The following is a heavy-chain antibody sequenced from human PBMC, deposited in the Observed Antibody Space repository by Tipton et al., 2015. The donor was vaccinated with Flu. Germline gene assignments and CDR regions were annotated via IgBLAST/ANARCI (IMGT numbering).Heavy chain of an antibody. Sequence: TLSLTCAVSGSSISSAYYWGWVRQPPGKGLEWIANIYYSGGAKYNPSLRSRVTISADTSNEFSLTLSSVTAADTAVYYCATTTNYYYGMDVWGQGITVTVSS. V-gene: IGHV4-38-2*01. CDR2: IYYSGGA. CDR3: ATTTNYYYGMDV. J-gene: IGHJ6*02. D-gene: IGHD1-14*01. CDR1: GSSISSAYY.